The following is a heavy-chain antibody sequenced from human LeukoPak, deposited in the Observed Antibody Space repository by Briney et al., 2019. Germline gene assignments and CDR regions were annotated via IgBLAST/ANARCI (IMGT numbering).Heavy chain of an antibody. J-gene: IGHJ3*02. Sequence: GGSLRLSCAASGFTFSSYSMNWVRQAPGKGLEWVSSISSSSSYIYYADSVKGRFTISRDNAKNSLYLQMNSLRAEDTALYYCAKDMEAVAGDAFDIWGQGTMVTVSS. CDR1: GFTFSSYS. V-gene: IGHV3-21*04. CDR2: ISSSSSYI. D-gene: IGHD6-19*01. CDR3: AKDMEAVAGDAFDI.